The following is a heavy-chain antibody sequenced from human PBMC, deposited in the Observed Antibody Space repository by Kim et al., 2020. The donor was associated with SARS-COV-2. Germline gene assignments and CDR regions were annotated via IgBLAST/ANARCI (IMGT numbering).Heavy chain of an antibody. CDR1: GGSISSYY. CDR3: ARDFGGSCSGGSCYYYYGMDV. Sequence: SETLSLTCTVSGGSISSYYWSWIRQPPGKGLEWIGYIYYSGSTNYNPSLKSRVTISVDTSKNQFSLKLSSVTAADTAVYYCARDFGGSCSGGSCYYYYGMDVWGQGTTVTVSS. CDR2: IYYSGST. J-gene: IGHJ6*02. D-gene: IGHD2-15*01. V-gene: IGHV4-59*01.